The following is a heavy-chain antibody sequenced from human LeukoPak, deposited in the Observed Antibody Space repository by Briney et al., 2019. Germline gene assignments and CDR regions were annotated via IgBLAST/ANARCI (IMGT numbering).Heavy chain of an antibody. J-gene: IGHJ4*02. CDR2: IYYSGST. V-gene: IGHV4-59*01. Sequence: SETLSLTCTVSGGSISSYYWSWIRQPPGKGLEWIGYIYYSGSTNYNPSLKSRVTISVDTSKNQFSLKLSSVTAADTAVYYCARDLGHSSSWGGFDYWGQGTLVTVSS. CDR1: GGSISSYY. D-gene: IGHD6-13*01. CDR3: ARDLGHSSSWGGFDY.